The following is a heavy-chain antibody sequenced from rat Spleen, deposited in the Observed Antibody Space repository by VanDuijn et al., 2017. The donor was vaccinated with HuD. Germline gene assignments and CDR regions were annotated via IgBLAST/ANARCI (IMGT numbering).Heavy chain of an antibody. Sequence: EVQLVESDGGLVQPGRSLKLSCTASGFTFSDYFMAWVRQAPTKGLEWVASISYDSSGTYYRDSVKGRFTISRDNTKRTLYLQMDSLRSEDTATYYCTTVVGDSYWYFDFWGPGTMVTVSS. V-gene: IGHV5-29*01. CDR1: GFTFSDYF. J-gene: IGHJ1*01. CDR2: ISYDSSGT. D-gene: IGHD1-1*01. CDR3: TTVVGDSYWYFDF.